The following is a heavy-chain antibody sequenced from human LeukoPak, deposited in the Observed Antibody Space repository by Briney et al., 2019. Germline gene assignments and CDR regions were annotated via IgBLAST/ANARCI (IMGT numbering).Heavy chain of an antibody. CDR2: IKEDGSEK. V-gene: IGHV3-7*01. J-gene: IGHJ6*04. CDR3: ARPTPLVDI. CDR1: GFTVSSNY. D-gene: IGHD2-15*01. Sequence: PGGSLRLSCAASGFTVSSNYMSWVRQAPGKGLEWVANIKEDGSEKYYVDSVKGRFTISRDNAKNSLYLQMNSLRAEDTAVYYCARPTPLVDIWGKGTTVTVSS.